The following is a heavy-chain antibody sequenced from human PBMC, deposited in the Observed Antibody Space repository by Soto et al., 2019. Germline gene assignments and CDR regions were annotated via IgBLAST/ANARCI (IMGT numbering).Heavy chain of an antibody. CDR2: IWYDGSNK. J-gene: IGHJ4*02. V-gene: IGHV3-33*01. CDR3: AREGPSGYCSGGSCYFDY. CDR1: GFTFSSYG. D-gene: IGHD2-15*01. Sequence: QVQLVESGGGVVQPGRSLRLSCAASGFTFSSYGMHWVRQAPGKGLEWVAVIWYDGSNKYYADSVKGRFTISRDNSKNTLYLQMNSLRAEDTAVYYCAREGPSGYCSGGSCYFDYWGQGTLVTVSS.